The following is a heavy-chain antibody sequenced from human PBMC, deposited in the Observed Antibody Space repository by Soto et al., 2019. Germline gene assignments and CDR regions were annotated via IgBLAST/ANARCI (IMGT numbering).Heavy chain of an antibody. V-gene: IGHV4-34*01. J-gene: IGHJ3*02. Sequence: QVQLQQWGAGLLKPSETLSLTCAVYGGFVSSGSYYWSWIRQPPGKGLEWIGEMSHSGGTHFNPSLKRRVTRAVDTSKHQFSLKRRSVTSAAAALYYCARVERGTATTVVDAFDIWGPGTMVTVSS. CDR1: GGFVSSGSYY. CDR3: ARVERGTATTVVDAFDI. CDR2: MSHSGGT. D-gene: IGHD1-1*01.